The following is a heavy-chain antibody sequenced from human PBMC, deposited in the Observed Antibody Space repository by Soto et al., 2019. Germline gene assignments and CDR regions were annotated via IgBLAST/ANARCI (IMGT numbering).Heavy chain of an antibody. CDR1: SGSISSSHW. CDR2: IYHSGST. V-gene: IGHV4-4*02. Sequence: SETLSLTCAVSSGSISSSHWWSWVRQPPGKGLEWIGEIYHSGSTNYNPSLKSRVTISVDTSKNQFSLKLSSVTAADTAVYYCARGRATYYDFWSGSRPSGYYYMDVWGKGTTVTVSS. CDR3: ARGRATYYDFWSGSRPSGYYYMDV. J-gene: IGHJ6*03. D-gene: IGHD3-3*01.